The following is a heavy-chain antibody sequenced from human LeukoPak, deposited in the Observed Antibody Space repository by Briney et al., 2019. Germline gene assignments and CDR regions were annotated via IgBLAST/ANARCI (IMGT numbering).Heavy chain of an antibody. Sequence: GGSLRLSCAASEFTFSAYWMHWVRQVPGKGLVWVSRINGDGSSTSYADSVKGRFTISRDNAKNTLYLQMNSLRAEDTAVYYCARDLELTYYDSSGYDYWGQGALVTVSS. J-gene: IGHJ4*02. V-gene: IGHV3-74*01. CDR3: ARDLELTYYDSSGYDY. D-gene: IGHD3-22*01. CDR2: INGDGSST. CDR1: EFTFSAYW.